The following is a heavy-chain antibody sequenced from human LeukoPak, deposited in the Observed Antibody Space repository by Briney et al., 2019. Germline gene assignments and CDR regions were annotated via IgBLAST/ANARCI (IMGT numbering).Heavy chain of an antibody. V-gene: IGHV1-18*01. CDR2: ISAYNGNT. Sequence: ASVKVSCKASGYTFTSYGISWVRQAPGQGLEWMGWISAYNGNTNYAQKLQGRVTMTTDTSTSTAYMELSRLRSDDTAVYYCARSGLVTMVRGGLDVWGQGTTVTVSS. J-gene: IGHJ6*02. CDR3: ARSGLVTMVRGGLDV. CDR1: GYTFTSYG. D-gene: IGHD3-10*01.